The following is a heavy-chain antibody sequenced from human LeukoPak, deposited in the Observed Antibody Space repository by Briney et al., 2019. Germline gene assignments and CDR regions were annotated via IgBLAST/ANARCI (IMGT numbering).Heavy chain of an antibody. D-gene: IGHD6-19*01. CDR1: GFTFSSYG. Sequence: GGSLRLSCAASGFTFSSYGMHWVRRAPGKGLEWVAVISYDGSNKHYADSVKGRSTISRDNSKNTLSLQMNSLRAEDTAVYYCAKGGKSSSGWYNRYFDYWGQGTLVTVSS. V-gene: IGHV3-30*18. J-gene: IGHJ4*02. CDR3: AKGGKSSSGWYNRYFDY. CDR2: ISYDGSNK.